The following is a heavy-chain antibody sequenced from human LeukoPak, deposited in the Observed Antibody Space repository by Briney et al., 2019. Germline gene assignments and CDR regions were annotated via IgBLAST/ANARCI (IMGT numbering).Heavy chain of an antibody. J-gene: IGHJ1*01. CDR1: GGSFGGYL. Sequence: WETLSHPCAVYGGSFGGYLWSWIGQPPGKGLEWIGEINHSGSTNYNPPLKSRVTISVDTSKNQYSLRLSSVTAADTAVYYCARGDERDFQHWGQGTLVTVSS. CDR2: INHSGST. V-gene: IGHV4-34*01. CDR3: ARGDERDFQH.